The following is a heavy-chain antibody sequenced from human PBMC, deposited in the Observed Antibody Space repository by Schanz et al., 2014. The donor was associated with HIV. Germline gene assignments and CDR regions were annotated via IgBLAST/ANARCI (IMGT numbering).Heavy chain of an antibody. CDR1: GDSFTNYV. D-gene: IGHD6-19*01. CDR2: INPIDGMT. J-gene: IGHJ4*02. V-gene: IGHV1-46*01. Sequence: QVQLVQSGAEVKKPGSSVKVSCKASGDSFTNYVISWVRQAPGQGPEWMGIINPIDGMTSYAQKLQGRVTLTRETSTSTVYMDLRSLRSEDTAVYYCARAPYTSGWYGVDYWGQGTLVTVSS. CDR3: ARAPYTSGWYGVDY.